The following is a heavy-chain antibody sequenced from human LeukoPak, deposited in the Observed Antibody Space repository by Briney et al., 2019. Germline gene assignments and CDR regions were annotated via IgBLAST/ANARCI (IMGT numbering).Heavy chain of an antibody. CDR2: IKQDGSKK. Sequence: GGSLRLSCVASGFPFSSYWMTWVRQAPGKGLEWVANIKQDGSKKSYVDSVKDRFTISRDDVKNSLYLQMNSLRAEDTAIYYCTRVGYIDEGIDYWGQGTLVTVSS. V-gene: IGHV3-7*04. CDR1: GFPFSSYW. CDR3: TRVGYIDEGIDY. J-gene: IGHJ4*02. D-gene: IGHD5-24*01.